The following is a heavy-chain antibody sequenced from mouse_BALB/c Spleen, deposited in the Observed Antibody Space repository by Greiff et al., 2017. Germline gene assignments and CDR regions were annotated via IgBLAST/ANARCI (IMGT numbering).Heavy chain of an antibody. V-gene: IGHV1-7*01. CDR2: INPSTGYT. J-gene: IGHJ4*01. CDR1: GYTFTSYW. D-gene: IGHD1-1*01. CDR3: SRRDYGSRAMDY. Sequence: VQLQESGAELAKPGASVKMSCKASGYTFTSYWMHWVKQRPGQGLEWIGYINPSTGYTEYNQKFKDKATLTADKSSSTAYMQLSSLTSEDSAVYYCSRRDYGSRAMDYWGQGTTVTVSA.